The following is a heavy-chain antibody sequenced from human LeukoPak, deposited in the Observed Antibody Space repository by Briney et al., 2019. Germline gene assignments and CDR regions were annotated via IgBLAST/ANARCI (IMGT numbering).Heavy chain of an antibody. CDR1: GFTFSSYS. J-gene: IGHJ3*02. V-gene: IGHV3-21*01. CDR3: AKDEQEAYDFWSGYYRACAFDI. Sequence: PGGSLRLSCAASGFTFSSYSMNWVRQAPGKGLEWVSSISSSSSYIYYADSVKGRFTISRDNAKNSLYLQMNSLRAEDTAVYYCAKDEQEAYDFWSGYYRACAFDIWGQGTMVTVSS. D-gene: IGHD3-3*01. CDR2: ISSSSSYI.